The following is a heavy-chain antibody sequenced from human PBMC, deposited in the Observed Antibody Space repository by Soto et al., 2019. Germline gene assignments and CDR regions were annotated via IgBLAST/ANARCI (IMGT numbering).Heavy chain of an antibody. Sequence: GGSLRLSCAASGFTFSNYWMSWVRQAPGEGLEWVANIKEDGSERNYVDSVKGRLTISRDKAENSLYLQMNSLRAEDTAVYYCASARHIGPWGQGTRVTVSS. CDR2: IKEDGSER. CDR1: GFTFSNYW. CDR3: ASARHIGP. V-gene: IGHV3-7*01. J-gene: IGHJ5*02. D-gene: IGHD2-21*01.